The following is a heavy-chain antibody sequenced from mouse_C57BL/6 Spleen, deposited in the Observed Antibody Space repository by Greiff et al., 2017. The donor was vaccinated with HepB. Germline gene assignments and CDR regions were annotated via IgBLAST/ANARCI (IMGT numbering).Heavy chain of an antibody. J-gene: IGHJ2*01. CDR3: TRSGGITTVEVDY. Sequence: QVQLQQSGAELVRPGASVTLSCKASGYTFTDYEMHWVKQTPVHGLEWIGAIDPETGGTAYNQKFKGKAILTADKSSSTAYMELRSLTSEDSAVYYCTRSGGITTVEVDYWGQGTTLTVSS. D-gene: IGHD1-1*01. CDR2: IDPETGGT. V-gene: IGHV1-15*01. CDR1: GYTFTDYE.